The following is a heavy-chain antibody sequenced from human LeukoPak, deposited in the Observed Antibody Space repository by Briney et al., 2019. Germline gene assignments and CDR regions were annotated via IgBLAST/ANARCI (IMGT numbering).Heavy chain of an antibody. CDR2: IYYSGST. Sequence: SETLSLTCTVPGGSISSYYWSWIRQPPGKGLEWIGYIYYSGSTNYNPSLKSRVTISVDTSKNQFSLKLSSVTAADAAVYYCAREGITMVRGVIITHFQFDYWGQGTLVTVSS. CDR3: AREGITMVRGVIITHFQFDY. CDR1: GGSISSYY. D-gene: IGHD3-10*01. V-gene: IGHV4-59*01. J-gene: IGHJ4*02.